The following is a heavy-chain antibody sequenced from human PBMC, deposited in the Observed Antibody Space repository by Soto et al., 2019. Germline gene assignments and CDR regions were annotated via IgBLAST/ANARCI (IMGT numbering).Heavy chain of an antibody. Sequence: EVQLLESGGGLVQPGGSLRHSCAASGFTFSSYAMRWVRQAPGKGLEWVSAISGSGGSTYYADSVKGRFTISRDNSKNTLYLQMNSLRAEDTAVYYCARRGSGSYYDYWGQGTLVTVSS. CDR2: ISGSGGST. J-gene: IGHJ4*02. D-gene: IGHD1-26*01. CDR3: ARRGSGSYYDY. CDR1: GFTFSSYA. V-gene: IGHV3-23*01.